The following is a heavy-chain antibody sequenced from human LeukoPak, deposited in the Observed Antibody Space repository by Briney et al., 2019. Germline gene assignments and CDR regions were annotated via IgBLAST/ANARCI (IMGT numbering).Heavy chain of an antibody. CDR3: ARDGGQLLTGDYYYYYMDV. CDR2: IIPIFGTA. Sequence: SVKVSCKASGGTFSSYAISWVRQAPGQGLEWMGGIIPIFGTANYAQKFQGRVTITTDESTSTAYMELSSLRSEDTAVYYCARDGGQLLTGDYYYYYMDVWGRGTTVTVSS. J-gene: IGHJ6*03. V-gene: IGHV1-69*05. D-gene: IGHD6-6*01. CDR1: GGTFSSYA.